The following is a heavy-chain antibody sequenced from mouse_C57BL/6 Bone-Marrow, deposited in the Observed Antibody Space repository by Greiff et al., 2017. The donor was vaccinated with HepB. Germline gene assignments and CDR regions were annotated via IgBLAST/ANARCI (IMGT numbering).Heavy chain of an antibody. J-gene: IGHJ2*01. D-gene: IGHD1-2*01. CDR3: ARCWDDYGPYFDY. V-gene: IGHV1-80*01. CDR2: IYPGDGDT. CDR1: GYAFSSSW. Sequence: QVQLQQSGPELVKPGASVKISCKASGYAFSSSWMNWVKQRPGKGLEWIGRIYPGDGDTNYNGKFKGKATLTADKSSSTAYMQLSSLTSEDSAVYFCARCWDDYGPYFDYWGQGTTLTVSS.